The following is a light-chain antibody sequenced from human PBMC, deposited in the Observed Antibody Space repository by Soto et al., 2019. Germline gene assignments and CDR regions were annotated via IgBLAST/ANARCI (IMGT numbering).Light chain of an antibody. Sequence: IQTTSCRTTPYASVVARVTLTCRASQRFPRWLAWYQQKPGKAPKLLIYDASNLESGAPSRFSVSGSGTECTLTVSSLQPADCATYYCKQYTSDCTFGQVT. CDR1: QRFPRW. J-gene: IGKJ1*01. CDR3: KQYTSDCT. V-gene: IGKV1-5*01. CDR2: DAS.